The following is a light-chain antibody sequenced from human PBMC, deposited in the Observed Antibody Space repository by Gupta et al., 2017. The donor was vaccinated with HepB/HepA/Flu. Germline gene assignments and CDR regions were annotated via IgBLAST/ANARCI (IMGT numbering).Light chain of an antibody. V-gene: IGKV1-5*03. CDR1: QSINTW. CDR2: NAS. CDR3: LQYYTQWYS. Sequence: IQMTQSPSTLSASVGDRVTITCRASQSINTWLARYQQKPGKAPKRLTYNASTLESPVPSRFSGTGTGLEFTLTIISLQPDAFATYYCLQYYTQWYSFGQGTKLEIK. J-gene: IGKJ2*03.